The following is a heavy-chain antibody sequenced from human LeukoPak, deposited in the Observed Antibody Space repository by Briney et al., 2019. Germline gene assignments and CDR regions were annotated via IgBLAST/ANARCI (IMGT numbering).Heavy chain of an antibody. D-gene: IGHD3-3*01. CDR3: ARLEWWTFSDY. V-gene: IGHV1-46*01. CDR2: INLSGGTT. CDR1: GYTFTSYY. J-gene: IGHJ4*02. Sequence: ASVKVSCKASGYTFTSYYMHWVRQAPGQGLEWMGIINLSGGTTRYAQNFQGRVTLTRDTSTSTAYMDLSNLRSEDTAVYYCARLEWWTFSDYWGQGTLVTVSS.